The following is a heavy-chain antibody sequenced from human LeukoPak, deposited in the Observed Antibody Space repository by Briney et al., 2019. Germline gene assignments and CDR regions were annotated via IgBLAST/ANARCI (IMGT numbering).Heavy chain of an antibody. CDR2: ISAYNGNT. J-gene: IGHJ4*02. V-gene: IGHV1-18*01. CDR3: ARDSGYDFWSGYYGY. D-gene: IGHD3-3*01. Sequence: ASVKVSCKASGYTFTSYGISWVRQAPGQGLEWMGWISAYNGNTNYAQKLQGRVTMTTDTSTSTAYMELSRLRSDDTAVYYCARDSGYDFWSGYYGYWGQGTLVTVSS. CDR1: GYTFTSYG.